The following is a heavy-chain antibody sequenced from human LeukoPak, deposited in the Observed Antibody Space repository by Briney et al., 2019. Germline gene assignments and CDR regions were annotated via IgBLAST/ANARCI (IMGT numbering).Heavy chain of an antibody. D-gene: IGHD6-13*01. Sequence: GGSLRLSCAASGFTFSSYGIHWVRQAPGKGLEWVVVISYDGSNKYYADSVKGRFTISRDNSKNTLYLQMNSLRAEDTAVYYCARDRQQLVRSRYFDLWGRGTLVTVSS. CDR2: ISYDGSNK. CDR3: ARDRQQLVRSRYFDL. J-gene: IGHJ2*01. V-gene: IGHV3-30*03. CDR1: GFTFSSYG.